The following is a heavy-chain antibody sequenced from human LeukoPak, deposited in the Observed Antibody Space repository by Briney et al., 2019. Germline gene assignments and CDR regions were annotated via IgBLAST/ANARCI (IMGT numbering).Heavy chain of an antibody. Sequence: PSETLSLTCAVYGGSFSGYYWSWIRQPPGKGLEWIGEINHSGSTNYNPSLKSRVTISVDTSKNQFSLKLSSVTAADTAVYYCARETPPRNYGSGSYGKFMMDVWGKGTTVTVSS. D-gene: IGHD3-10*01. J-gene: IGHJ6*04. CDR1: GGSFSGYY. CDR2: INHSGST. CDR3: ARETPPRNYGSGSYGKFMMDV. V-gene: IGHV4-34*01.